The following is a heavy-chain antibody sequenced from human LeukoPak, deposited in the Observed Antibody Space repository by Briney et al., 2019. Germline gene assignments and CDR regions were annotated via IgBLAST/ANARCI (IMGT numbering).Heavy chain of an antibody. CDR1: GYTFTVYY. D-gene: IGHD3-10*01. Sequence: ASVTVSCKASGYTFTVYYMHWVRQAPGQGLEWMGWINPNSGGTNYAQKFQGRVTMTRDTSISTAYMELSRLRSDDTAVYYCARESRMVRGVIITGWFDPWGQGTLVTVSS. V-gene: IGHV1-2*02. J-gene: IGHJ5*02. CDR3: ARESRMVRGVIITGWFDP. CDR2: INPNSGGT.